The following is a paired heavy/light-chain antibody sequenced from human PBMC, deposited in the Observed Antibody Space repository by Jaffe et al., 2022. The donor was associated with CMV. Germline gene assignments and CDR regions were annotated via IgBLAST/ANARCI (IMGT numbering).Light chain of an antibody. CDR1: SPNIGNNY. J-gene: IGLJ2*01. Sequence: QSVLTQPPSVSAAPGQKVTISCSGSSPNIGNNYVSWYQQLPGTAPKLLIYENNKRPSGIPDRFSGSKSGTSATLDITGLQTGDEADYYCGTWDSSLSGKVFGGGTKLTVL. CDR2: ENN. CDR3: GTWDSSLSGKV. V-gene: IGLV1-51*02.
Heavy chain of an antibody. Sequence: EVQLVESGGDLVQSGGSLRLSCAASGFTFSNYWMGWVRQAPGKGLEWLANIKQDGSEKYYVDSVRGRFTISRGNSKNSLYLQMDSLRVEDTAVYYCVRHITIFGVVFGGMDVWGQGTTVTVSS. CDR2: IKQDGSEK. V-gene: IGHV3-7*01. J-gene: IGHJ6*02. D-gene: IGHD3-3*01. CDR3: VRHITIFGVVFGGMDV. CDR1: GFTFSNYW.